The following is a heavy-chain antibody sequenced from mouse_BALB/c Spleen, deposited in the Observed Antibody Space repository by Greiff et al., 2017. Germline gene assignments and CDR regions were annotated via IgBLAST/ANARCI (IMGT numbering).Heavy chain of an antibody. CDR1: GYTFTSYW. Sequence: QVQLQQSGAELVRPGASVKLSCKASGYTFTSYWINWVKQRPGQGLEWIGNIYPSDSYTNYNQKFKDKATLTVDKSSSTAYMQLSSPTSEDSAVYYCTRSLRDYAMDYWGQGTSVTVSS. D-gene: IGHD1-2*01. CDR3: TRSLRDYAMDY. J-gene: IGHJ4*01. CDR2: IYPSDSYT. V-gene: IGHV1-69*02.